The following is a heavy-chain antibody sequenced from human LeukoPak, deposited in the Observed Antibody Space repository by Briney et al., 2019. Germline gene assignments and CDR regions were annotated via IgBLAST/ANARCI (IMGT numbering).Heavy chain of an antibody. CDR3: TRRGSGNGGTYAGMDV. V-gene: IGHV4-39*01. J-gene: IGHJ6*02. D-gene: IGHD1-26*01. CDR2: LLYNGNT. Sequence: TPSETLSLTCTVAGGSISSDVHYWDWIRQAPGKGLEWIGSLLYNGNTWYNPSLESRVTISVDTSENQFSLRLTSVNAADTALYFCTRRGSGNGGTYAGMDVWGPGTSVTVSS. CDR1: GGSISSDVHY.